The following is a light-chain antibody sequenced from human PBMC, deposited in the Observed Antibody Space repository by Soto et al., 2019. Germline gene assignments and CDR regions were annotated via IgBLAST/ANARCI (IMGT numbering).Light chain of an antibody. CDR2: GAP. Sequence: EIVMTQSPGTLSVSPGERATLSCRASQSVYMNLAWYQQKPGQPPRLLIYGAPTRATGIPDRFSGSGSGTAFPLPSTSLQCDDFAFYYCQRYNNWPPYTFGQGTKLEIK. V-gene: IGKV3-15*01. CDR1: QSVYMN. J-gene: IGKJ2*01. CDR3: QRYNNWPPYT.